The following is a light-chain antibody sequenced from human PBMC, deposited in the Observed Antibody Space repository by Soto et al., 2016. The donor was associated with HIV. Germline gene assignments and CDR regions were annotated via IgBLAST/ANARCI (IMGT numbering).Light chain of an antibody. CDR1: QRISNY. CDR3: QNYDSAPXT. CDR2: DAS. V-gene: IGKV1-27*01. Sequence: DIQMTQSPSSLSTSVGDRVTITCRASQRISNYLAWYQQKPGKVPKVLIYDASTLQSGVPTRFSGSGSGTDFTLTISSLQPEDVATYYCQNYDSAPXTFGGGTKVEIK. J-gene: IGKJ4*01.